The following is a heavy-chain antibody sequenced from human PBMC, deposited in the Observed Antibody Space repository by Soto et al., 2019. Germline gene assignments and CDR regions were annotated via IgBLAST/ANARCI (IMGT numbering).Heavy chain of an antibody. CDR3: VSQRTSVLTQAYFDY. D-gene: IGHD2-8*01. V-gene: IGHV4-39*01. Sequence: ASETLSLTCTVSGGSVSNSNYYWGWIRQSPGKGLEWIGSVYYRGISYSKSSVKSRVTISVDTSKNQFSLNLNSVTASDTAVYFCVSQRTSVLTQAYFDYWGPGALVTVSS. J-gene: IGHJ4*02. CDR2: VYYRGIS. CDR1: GGSVSNSNYY.